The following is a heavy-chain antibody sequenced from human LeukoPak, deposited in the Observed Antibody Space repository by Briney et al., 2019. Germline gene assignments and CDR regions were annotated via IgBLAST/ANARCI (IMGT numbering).Heavy chain of an antibody. CDR1: GYSFTSYW. D-gene: IGHD4-17*01. J-gene: IGHJ4*02. Sequence: GESLKISCKGSGYSFTSYWIGWVRQMPGKGLEWMGIIYPGDSDTRYSPSFQGQVTISADKSISTAYLQWSSLKASDTAMYYCARRGPSGGDYEGVDYWGQGTLVTVSS. CDR3: ARRGPSGGDYEGVDY. V-gene: IGHV5-51*01. CDR2: IYPGDSDT.